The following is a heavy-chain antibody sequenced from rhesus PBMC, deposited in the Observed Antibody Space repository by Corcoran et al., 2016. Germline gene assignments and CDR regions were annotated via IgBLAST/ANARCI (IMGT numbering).Heavy chain of an antibody. D-gene: IGHD2-15*01. CDR2: IYGSGSST. CDR3: AREGEYCSSTYCSSSYYFDY. Sequence: QLQLQESGPGLVKPSETLSVTCAVSGGSISSSYWSWIRPAPGKGLEWIGYIYGSGSSTNYHPSLKIRVTLSVDTSKNQLSLKLSSVTTADTAVYYCAREGEYCSSTYCSSSYYFDYWGQGVLVTVSS. V-gene: IGHV4-169*02. CDR1: GGSISSSY. J-gene: IGHJ4*01.